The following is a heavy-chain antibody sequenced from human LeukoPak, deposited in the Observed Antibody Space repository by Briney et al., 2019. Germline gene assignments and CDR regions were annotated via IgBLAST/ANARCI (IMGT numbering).Heavy chain of an antibody. D-gene: IGHD3-16*02. Sequence: GGSLRLSCAAPGFTFSSYPMSWVRQAPGKGLEWVSAISGSGGSTYYADSVKGRFTISRDNSKNTLYLQMNSLRAEDTAVYYCAKYLNYDYVWGSYRWDRNPSYDYWGQGTLVTVSS. CDR3: AKYLNYDYVWGSYRWDRNPSYDY. CDR1: GFTFSSYP. V-gene: IGHV3-23*01. CDR2: ISGSGGST. J-gene: IGHJ4*02.